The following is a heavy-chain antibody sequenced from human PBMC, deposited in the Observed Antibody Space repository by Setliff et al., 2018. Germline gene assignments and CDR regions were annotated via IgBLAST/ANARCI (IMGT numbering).Heavy chain of an antibody. CDR2: INPNSGGT. D-gene: IGHD6-19*01. J-gene: IGHJ3*02. CDR1: GYTFTGHH. Sequence: ASVKVSCKASGYTFTGHHLHWVRQAPGQGLEWMGWINPNSGGTNYAQKFQGRVTMTRDTSISTAYMELSRLRSDDTAMYYCARGLIAVAATTAFDIWGQGTMVTVSS. CDR3: ARGLIAVAATTAFDI. V-gene: IGHV1-2*02.